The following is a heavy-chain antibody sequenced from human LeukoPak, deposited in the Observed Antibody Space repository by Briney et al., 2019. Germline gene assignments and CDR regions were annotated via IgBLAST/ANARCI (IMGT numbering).Heavy chain of an antibody. CDR3: ARDYRGDY. V-gene: IGHV1-2*02. D-gene: IGHD1-26*01. Sequence: ASVKVSCTASGDNFSIYTVHWVRQAPGQGLEWMAWINPNRGGTNYAQKFQGLVTMTRDTSISTAYMELSRLRSDDTAVYYCARDYRGDYWGQGTLVTVSS. J-gene: IGHJ4*02. CDR2: INPNRGGT. CDR1: GDNFSIYT.